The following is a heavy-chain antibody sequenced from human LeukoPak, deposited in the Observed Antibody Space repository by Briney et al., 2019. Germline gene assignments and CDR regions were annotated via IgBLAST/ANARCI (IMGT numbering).Heavy chain of an antibody. D-gene: IGHD4-17*01. J-gene: IGHJ4*02. CDR2: INSDGSST. V-gene: IGHV3-74*01. CDR1: GFTFSSYW. Sequence: GGSLRLSCAASGFTFSSYWMHWVRQAPGKGLVWVSRINSDGSSTSYADSVKGRFTISRDNAKNTLYLQMNSLRAEDTAVYYCARALDYGDYGQHTYFDYWGQGTLVTVSS. CDR3: ARALDYGDYGQHTYFDY.